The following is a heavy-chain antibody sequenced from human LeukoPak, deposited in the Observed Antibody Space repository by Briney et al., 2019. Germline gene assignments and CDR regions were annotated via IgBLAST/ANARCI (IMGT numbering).Heavy chain of an antibody. CDR2: INPNSGGT. V-gene: IGHV1-2*02. D-gene: IGHD6-19*01. CDR3: ARDSSGWYFYYYYYMDV. J-gene: IGHJ6*03. Sequence: ASVKVSCKASGYTFTGYYMHWVRQAPGQGLEWMGWINPNSGGTNYAQKFQGRVTMTTDTSTSTAYMELRSLRSDDTAVYYCARDSSGWYFYYYYYMDVWGKGTTVTVSS. CDR1: GYTFTGYY.